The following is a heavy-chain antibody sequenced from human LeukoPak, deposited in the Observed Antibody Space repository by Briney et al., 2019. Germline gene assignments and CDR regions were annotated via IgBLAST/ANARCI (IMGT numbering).Heavy chain of an antibody. D-gene: IGHD2-15*01. Sequence: GGSLRLSCAASGFTFSSYNMNWVRQAPGKGLEWVSSITSGSSYIYYADSVKGHFTISRDNSKNTVYLQMNSLSAEDTAVYYCAKNGDRGAYCSGGTCYPYYYYYMDVWGKGTTVTISS. V-gene: IGHV3-21*04. CDR1: GFTFSSYN. J-gene: IGHJ6*03. CDR2: ITSGSSYI. CDR3: AKNGDRGAYCSGGTCYPYYYYYMDV.